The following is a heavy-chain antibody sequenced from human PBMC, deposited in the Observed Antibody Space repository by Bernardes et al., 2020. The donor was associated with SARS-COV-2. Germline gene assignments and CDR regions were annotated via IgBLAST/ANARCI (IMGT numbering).Heavy chain of an antibody. Sequence: ASVKVSCKASGYTFTSYYMHWVRQAPGQGLEWMGIINPSGGSTSYAQKFQGRVTMTRDTSTSTVYMELSSLRSEDTAVYYCAREMVSYWPDYYYYGMDVWGQGTTVTVSS. CDR3: AREMVSYWPDYYYYGMDV. D-gene: IGHD2-8*01. J-gene: IGHJ6*02. CDR1: GYTFTSYY. V-gene: IGHV1-46*01. CDR2: INPSGGST.